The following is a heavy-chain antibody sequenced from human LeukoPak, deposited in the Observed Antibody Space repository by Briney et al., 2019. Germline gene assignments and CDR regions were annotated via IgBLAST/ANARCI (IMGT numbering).Heavy chain of an antibody. V-gene: IGHV4-34*01. Sequence: SETLSLTCAVYGGSFSGYYWSWIRQPPGKGLEWIGEINHSGSTNYNPSLKSRVTMSVDTSKNQFSLKLSSVTAADTAMYYCARSTGQLISYPPWFYWGQGTLVTVSS. D-gene: IGHD3-9*01. CDR1: GGSFSGYY. CDR2: INHSGST. J-gene: IGHJ4*02. CDR3: ARSTGQLISYPPWFY.